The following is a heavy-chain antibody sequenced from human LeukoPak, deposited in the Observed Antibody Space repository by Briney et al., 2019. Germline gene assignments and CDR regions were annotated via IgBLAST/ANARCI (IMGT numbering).Heavy chain of an antibody. D-gene: IGHD5-24*01. V-gene: IGHV3-30*04. CDR3: AGDGWHGLFTY. CDR1: GFTFSSYA. J-gene: IGHJ4*02. Sequence: GGSLRLSCAASGFTFSSYAMHWVRQAPGKGLEWVAVISCDGSNKYYADSVKGRFTISRDNSNNTVSLQMNSLRAEDTAVYYCAGDGWHGLFTYWGQGTLVTVSS. CDR2: ISCDGSNK.